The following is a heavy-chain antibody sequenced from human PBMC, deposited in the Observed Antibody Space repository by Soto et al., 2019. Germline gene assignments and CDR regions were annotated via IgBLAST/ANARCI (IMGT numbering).Heavy chain of an antibody. CDR1: GYTFISYD. J-gene: IGHJ4*02. D-gene: IGHD1-20*01. CDR3: ARGKWGIRGTINRFDY. Sequence: QVQLVQSGAEVEKPGASVKVSCKASGYTFISYDINWVRQATGQGLEWMGWMNPNSGNKGYAPKFQGRVTITRDSSISTAYMEVSSLKSEDTAVYYCARGKWGIRGTINRFDYWGQGTLVTVSS. V-gene: IGHV1-8*01. CDR2: MNPNSGNK.